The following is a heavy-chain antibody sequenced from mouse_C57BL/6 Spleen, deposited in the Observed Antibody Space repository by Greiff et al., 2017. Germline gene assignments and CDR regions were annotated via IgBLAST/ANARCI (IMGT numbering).Heavy chain of an antibody. V-gene: IGHV7-3*01. J-gene: IGHJ4*01. Sequence: EVQLQESGGGLVQPGGSLSLSCAASGFTFTDYYMSWVRQPPGKALEWLGFIRNKANGYTTEYSASVKGRFTISRDNSQSILYLQMNALRAEDSATYYCARTEDYAMDYWGQGTSVTVSS. CDR1: GFTFTDYY. CDR2: IRNKANGYTT. CDR3: ARTEDYAMDY.